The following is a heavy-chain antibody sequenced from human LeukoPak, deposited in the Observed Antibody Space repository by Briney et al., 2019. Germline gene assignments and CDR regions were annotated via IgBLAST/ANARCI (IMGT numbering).Heavy chain of an antibody. CDR2: IYSGGST. J-gene: IGHJ6*03. CDR1: GFTVSSNY. D-gene: IGHD3-10*01. Sequence: GGSLRLSCAASGFTVSSNYMSWVRQAPGKGLEWVSVIYSGGSTYYADSVKGRFTISRDNSKNTLYLQMNCLRAEDTAVYYCASDMVRGAHYYMDVWGKGTTVTVSS. V-gene: IGHV3-53*01. CDR3: ASDMVRGAHYYMDV.